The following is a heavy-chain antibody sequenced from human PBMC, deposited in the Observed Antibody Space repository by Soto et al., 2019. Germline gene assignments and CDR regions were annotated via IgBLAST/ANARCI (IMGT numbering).Heavy chain of an antibody. CDR2: IIPIFGTA. Sequence: QVQLVQSGAEVKKPGSSVKVSCKASGGTFSSYAISWVRQAPGQGLEWMGGIIPIFGTANYAQKFQGRVTITADESTSTAYMELSSLRSEDTAVYYCAREAGQQLVPSYHYYYGMDVWGQGTTVTVSS. J-gene: IGHJ6*02. CDR1: GGTFSSYA. D-gene: IGHD6-13*01. CDR3: AREAGQQLVPSYHYYYGMDV. V-gene: IGHV1-69*12.